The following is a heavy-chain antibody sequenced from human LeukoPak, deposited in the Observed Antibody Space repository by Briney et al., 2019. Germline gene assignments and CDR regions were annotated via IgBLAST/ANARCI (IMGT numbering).Heavy chain of an antibody. D-gene: IGHD2-8*01. CDR1: GFTFSNAW. CDR3: ARVEASTNY. Sequence: GGSLRLSCAASGFTFSNAWMSWVRQAPGKGLEWVATIKPDGRDKYYVDSVKGRFTMSRDNGKNSVYLQMNSLRAEDTAVYYCARVEASTNYWGQGTLVTVSS. V-gene: IGHV3-7*01. CDR2: IKPDGRDK. J-gene: IGHJ4*02.